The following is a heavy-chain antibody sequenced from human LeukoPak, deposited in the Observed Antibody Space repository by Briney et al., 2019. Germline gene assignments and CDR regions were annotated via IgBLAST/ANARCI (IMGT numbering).Heavy chain of an antibody. Sequence: ASETLSLTCAVYGGSFSGYYWSWIRQPPGKGLEWIGEINHSGSTNYNPSLKSRVTISVDTSKNQFSLKLSSVTAADTAVYYYAKAPPREHDFWSGYYNYMDVWGKGTTVTVSS. CDR1: GGSFSGYY. J-gene: IGHJ6*03. CDR3: AKAPPREHDFWSGYYNYMDV. D-gene: IGHD3-3*01. V-gene: IGHV4-34*01. CDR2: INHSGST.